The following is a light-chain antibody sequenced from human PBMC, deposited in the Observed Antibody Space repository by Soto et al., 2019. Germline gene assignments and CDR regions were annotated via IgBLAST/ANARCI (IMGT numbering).Light chain of an antibody. CDR1: QSVRNY. CDR2: DAS. V-gene: IGKV3-11*01. CDR3: QQRSKMPLT. Sequence: EIVLTHSPSTLSLSPVETATLARRASQSVRNYLAWYQQKPGQAPRLLIYDASNRATGIPARFSGTGSETDFTLTISSLEPEDFAIYYCQQRSKMPLTFGHGTKVDIK. J-gene: IGKJ1*01.